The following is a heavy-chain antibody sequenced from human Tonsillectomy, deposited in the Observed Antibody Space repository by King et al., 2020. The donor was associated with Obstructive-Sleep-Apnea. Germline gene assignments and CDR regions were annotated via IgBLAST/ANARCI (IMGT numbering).Heavy chain of an antibody. CDR2: IYYSGTT. D-gene: IGHD3-22*01. J-gene: IGHJ4*02. V-gene: IGHV4-30-4*08. Sequence: VPLQESGPGLVKPSQTLSLTCSVSGGSISSGDYYWSWIRQPPGKGLEWIGYIYYSGTTYYNPSLESRVTISLDTSKNQFSLRLSSVTAADTAVYYCASTYANYYDSSGYYPWAFWGQGTLVTVSS. CDR3: ASTYANYYDSSGYYPWAF. CDR1: GGSISSGDYY.